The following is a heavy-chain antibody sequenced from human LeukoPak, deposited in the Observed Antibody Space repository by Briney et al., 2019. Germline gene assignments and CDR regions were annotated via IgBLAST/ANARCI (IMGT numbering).Heavy chain of an antibody. J-gene: IGHJ5*02. CDR3: AREDYSSGWYVGNWFDP. Sequence: SVKVSCKASGGTFSSYAISCVRQAPGQGLEWMGRIIPILGIANYAQKFQGRVTITADKSTSTAYMELSSLRSEDTAVYYCAREDYSSGWYVGNWFDPWGQGTLVTVSS. CDR2: IIPILGIA. V-gene: IGHV1-69*04. CDR1: GGTFSSYA. D-gene: IGHD6-19*01.